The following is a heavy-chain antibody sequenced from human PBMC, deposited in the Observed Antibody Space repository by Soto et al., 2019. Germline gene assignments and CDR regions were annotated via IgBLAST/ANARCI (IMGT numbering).Heavy chain of an antibody. Sequence: SSETLSLTCTVSGGSISSGGYYWSWIRQHPGKGLEWIGYIYYSGSTYYNPSLKSRVTISVDTSKNQFSLKLSSVTAADTAVYFCARGVRFLEWLSKTHHYYMDVWGKGTTVTVS. CDR3: ARGVRFLEWLSKTHHYYMDV. CDR1: GGSISSGGYY. CDR2: IYYSGST. V-gene: IGHV4-31*03. J-gene: IGHJ6*03. D-gene: IGHD3-3*01.